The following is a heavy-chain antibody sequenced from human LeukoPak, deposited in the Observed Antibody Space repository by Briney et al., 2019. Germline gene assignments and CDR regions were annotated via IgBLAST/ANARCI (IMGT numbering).Heavy chain of an antibody. V-gene: IGHV3-11*04. Sequence: GGSLRLSCAASGFTFSDHYMSWIRQAPGKGLEWVSYISHTGTTMYYADSVKGRFTLSRDNARNSLYLQMNSLRAEDTAGYYCARDLGQYYDTSDNWFDPWGQGTLVTGSS. D-gene: IGHD3-22*01. CDR3: ARDLGQYYDTSDNWFDP. CDR2: ISHTGTTM. J-gene: IGHJ5*02. CDR1: GFTFSDHY.